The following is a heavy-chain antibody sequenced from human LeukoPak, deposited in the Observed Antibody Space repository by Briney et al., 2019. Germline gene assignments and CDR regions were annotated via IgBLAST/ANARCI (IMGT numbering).Heavy chain of an antibody. J-gene: IGHJ4*02. CDR1: GFTFSSYA. Sequence: PGGSLRLSCAASGFTFSSYAMSWVRQAPGKGLEWVSAISGSGGSTYYADSVKGRFTISRDNSKNTLYLQMNSLRAEDTAVYYCAKTLSGGSSSWFRPIDCWGQGTLVTVSS. V-gene: IGHV3-23*01. D-gene: IGHD6-13*01. CDR2: ISGSGGST. CDR3: AKTLSGGSSSWFRPIDC.